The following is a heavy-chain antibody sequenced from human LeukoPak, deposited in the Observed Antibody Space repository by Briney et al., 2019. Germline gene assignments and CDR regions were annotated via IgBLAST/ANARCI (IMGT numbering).Heavy chain of an antibody. CDR3: ATDSWFED. Sequence: PGGSLRLSCAASGFAFNTNSISWALPAPGNGLEWVSSISANSYHIFYAESVKGRFTISRDNAKSSLYLQMNSLSAEDTAVYYCATDSWFEDWGQGTLVTVSS. CDR1: GFAFNTNS. J-gene: IGHJ4*02. CDR2: ISANSYHI. V-gene: IGHV3-21*06.